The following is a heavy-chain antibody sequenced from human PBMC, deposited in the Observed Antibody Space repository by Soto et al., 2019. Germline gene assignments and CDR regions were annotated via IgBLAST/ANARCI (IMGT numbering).Heavy chain of an antibody. CDR3: ASGASRWYPYFFES. CDR2: IIPYYNTL. J-gene: IGHJ4*02. D-gene: IGHD6-13*01. V-gene: IGHV1-69*01. CDR1: EGTFNSYA. Sequence: QAQVVQSGAEVRNPGSSVKLSCKASEGTFNSYAIAWVRQAPGQGLEWMGGIIPYYNTLNYAQKFQDRVTITADDSTNPVYMELSSLRSDDTAVYFCASGASRWYPYFFESWAQGTLVTVSS.